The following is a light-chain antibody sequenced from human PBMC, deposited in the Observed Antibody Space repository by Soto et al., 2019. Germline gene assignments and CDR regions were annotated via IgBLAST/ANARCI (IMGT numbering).Light chain of an antibody. CDR2: ANS. J-gene: IGLJ1*01. CDR3: QSYDSSLGGSV. Sequence: SALTQPPSVSGAPGQRVTISCTGSGSGIGPAFHVHWYQQLPGTAPQLLIYANSNRPSGVPDRFSGSKSGTSASLAIAGLQAEDEADYYCQSYDSSLGGSVFGTGTKVTVL. CDR1: GSGIGPAFH. V-gene: IGLV1-40*01.